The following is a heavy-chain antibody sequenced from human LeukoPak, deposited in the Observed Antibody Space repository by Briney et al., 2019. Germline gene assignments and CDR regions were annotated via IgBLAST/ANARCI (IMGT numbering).Heavy chain of an antibody. V-gene: IGHV6-1*01. CDR3: ARGGAAAGKYYFDY. Sequence: SQTLSLTCAISGDSFSSNSAAWNWIRQSPSRGLEWLGRTYYRSKLYNDYAVSVKSRITINPDTSKNQFSLQLNSVTPEDTAVYYCARGGAAAGKYYFDYWGQGTLVTVSS. CDR1: GDSFSSNSAA. J-gene: IGHJ4*02. D-gene: IGHD6-13*01. CDR2: TYYRSKLYN.